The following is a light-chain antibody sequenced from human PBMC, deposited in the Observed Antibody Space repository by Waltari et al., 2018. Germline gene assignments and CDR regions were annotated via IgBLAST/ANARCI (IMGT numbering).Light chain of an antibody. J-gene: IGKJ1*01. CDR2: GAS. CDR3: QQYNNWPPWT. V-gene: IGKV3-15*01. Sequence: ELVMTQSPATLSASPGERATLSCRASQSVRSNLAWYQQKPGQAPRLLIYGASTRATGIPSRCSGSGAGTEFTLTISGLQSEDYAVYYCQQYNNWPPWTFGQGTKVEMK. CDR1: QSVRSN.